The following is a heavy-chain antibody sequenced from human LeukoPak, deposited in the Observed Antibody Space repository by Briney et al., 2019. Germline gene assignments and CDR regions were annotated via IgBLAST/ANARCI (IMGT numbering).Heavy chain of an antibody. CDR2: ISSSSSYI. J-gene: IGHJ4*02. Sequence: GGSLRLSCAASGFTFSSYNMNWVRQAPGKGLEWVSSISSSSSYIYYADSVKGRFTISRDNAKNPLYLQMNSLRAEDTAVYYCAREGTARVSVYWGQGTLVTVSS. CDR1: GFTFSSYN. V-gene: IGHV3-21*01. CDR3: AREGTARVSVY. D-gene: IGHD5-18*01.